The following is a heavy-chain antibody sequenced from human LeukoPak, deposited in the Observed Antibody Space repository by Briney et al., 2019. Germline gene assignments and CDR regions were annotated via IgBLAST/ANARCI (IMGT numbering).Heavy chain of an antibody. V-gene: IGHV3-38-3*01. D-gene: IGHD2-8*01. CDR3: ARESRYCTNGVCYSAYYYYYMDV. CDR2: ISGGST. J-gene: IGHJ6*03. CDR1: GFTFDDYA. Sequence: GRSLRLSCAASGFTFDDYAMHWVRQAPGKGLEWVSSISGGSTYYADSRKGRFTISRDNSKNTLHLQMNSLRAEDTAVYYCARESRYCTNGVCYSAYYYYYMDVWGKGTTVTVSS.